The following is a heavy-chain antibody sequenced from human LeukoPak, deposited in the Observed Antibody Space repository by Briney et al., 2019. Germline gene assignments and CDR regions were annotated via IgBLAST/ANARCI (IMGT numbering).Heavy chain of an antibody. V-gene: IGHV3-7*01. D-gene: IGHD1-26*01. J-gene: IGHJ4*02. CDR2: IKQDGSEK. Sequence: GGSLRLSCAASGFTFSNYWMSWVRQAPGKGLEWVANIKQDGSEKYYVDSVKGRFTISRDNAKNSLYLQMNSLRAEDTAVYHCARDKDVGPTILVYWGQGTLVTVSS. CDR3: ARDKDVGPTILVY. CDR1: GFTFSNYW.